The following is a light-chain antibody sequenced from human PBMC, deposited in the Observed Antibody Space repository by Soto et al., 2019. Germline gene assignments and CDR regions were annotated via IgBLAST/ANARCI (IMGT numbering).Light chain of an antibody. CDR1: QSVSASY. Sequence: EIVLTQSPGSLSLSPGERATLSCRASQSVSASYLAWYQQKPGQAPRLLIYGASKRATGIPDRFCGSGSGTDFTLTISRLEPEDFAVYYCQQYGTTFGQGTKVEVK. V-gene: IGKV3-20*01. J-gene: IGKJ1*01. CDR2: GAS. CDR3: QQYGTT.